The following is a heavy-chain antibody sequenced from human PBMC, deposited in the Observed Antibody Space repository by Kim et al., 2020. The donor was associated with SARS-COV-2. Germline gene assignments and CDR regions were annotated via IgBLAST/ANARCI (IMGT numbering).Heavy chain of an antibody. Sequence: GGSLRLSCAASGFTFSSYSMNWVRQAPGKGLEWVSYISSSSSTIYYADSVKGRFTISRDNAKNSLYLQMNSLRAEDTAVYYCARKEGYSGYYYYGMDVWGQGTTVTVSS. CDR2: ISSSSSTI. CDR1: GFTFSSYS. D-gene: IGHD1-26*01. CDR3: ARKEGYSGYYYYGMDV. V-gene: IGHV3-48*04. J-gene: IGHJ6*02.